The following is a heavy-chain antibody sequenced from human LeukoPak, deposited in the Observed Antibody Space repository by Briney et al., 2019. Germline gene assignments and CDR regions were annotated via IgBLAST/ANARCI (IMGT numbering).Heavy chain of an antibody. Sequence: ASETLSLTCAVYGGSLSGYYWSWIRQPPGKGLEWIGEINHSGSTNYNPSLKSRVTISVDTSKNQFSLKLSSVTAADTAVYYCARGLWFGELLRWGQGTLVTVSS. J-gene: IGHJ4*02. CDR2: INHSGST. CDR1: GGSLSGYY. V-gene: IGHV4-34*01. D-gene: IGHD3-10*01. CDR3: ARGLWFGELLR.